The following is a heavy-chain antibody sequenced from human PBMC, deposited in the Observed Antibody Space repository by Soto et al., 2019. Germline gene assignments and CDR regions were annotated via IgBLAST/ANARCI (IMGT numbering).Heavy chain of an antibody. CDR3: ARSGFPGIAAY. V-gene: IGHV1-69*13. CDR1: GGTFDSSA. D-gene: IGHD6-13*01. CDR2: ILPFFGTA. J-gene: IGHJ4*02. Sequence: EASVKVSCKASGGTFDSSAINWLRQAPGQGPEWMGNILPFFGTADYAQNFQGRVTITADESTSTAYMELSSLRSEDTAVYYCARSGFPGIAAYWGQGTLVTVSS.